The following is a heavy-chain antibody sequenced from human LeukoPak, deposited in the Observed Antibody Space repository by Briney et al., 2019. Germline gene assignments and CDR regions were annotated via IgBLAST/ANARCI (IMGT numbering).Heavy chain of an antibody. D-gene: IGHD5-12*01. CDR3: ARRTSGTYIVATY. Sequence: ASVKVSCKASGYTFTSYYMHWVRRAPGQGLEWMGIINPSGGSTSYAQKFQGRFTISRDNAKSSLYLQMNSLRAEDTAVYYCARRTSGTYIVATYWGQGTLVTVSS. J-gene: IGHJ4*02. V-gene: IGHV1-46*01. CDR2: INPSGGST. CDR1: GYTFTSYY.